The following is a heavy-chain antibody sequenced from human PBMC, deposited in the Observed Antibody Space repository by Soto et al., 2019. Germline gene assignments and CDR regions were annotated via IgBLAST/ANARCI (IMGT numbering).Heavy chain of an antibody. CDR2: ISGSGGST. D-gene: IGHD3-22*01. CDR3: AKDDYDSSGYFDY. CDR1: GFTFSSYA. Sequence: PGGSLRLSCAASGFTFSSYAMRWVRQAPGKGLEWVSAISGSGGSTYYADSVKGRFTISRDNSKNTLYLQMNSLRAEDTAVYYCAKDDYDSSGYFDYWGQGTLVTVSS. V-gene: IGHV3-23*01. J-gene: IGHJ4*02.